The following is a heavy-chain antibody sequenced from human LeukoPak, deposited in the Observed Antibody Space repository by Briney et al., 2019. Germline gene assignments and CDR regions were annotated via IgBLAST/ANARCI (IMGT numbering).Heavy chain of an antibody. CDR2: INHSGST. CDR1: GRSFSGYY. D-gene: IGHD6-19*01. CDR3: ARCGWAVAGTKYFQH. V-gene: IGHV4-34*01. Sequence: PSETLSLTCAVYGRSFSGYYWRWIRQPPAKGLEWIGEINHSGSTNYNPSLKSRVTISVDTSKNQFSLKLSSVTAAHTAVYYCARCGWAVAGTKYFQHWGQGTLVTVSS. J-gene: IGHJ1*01.